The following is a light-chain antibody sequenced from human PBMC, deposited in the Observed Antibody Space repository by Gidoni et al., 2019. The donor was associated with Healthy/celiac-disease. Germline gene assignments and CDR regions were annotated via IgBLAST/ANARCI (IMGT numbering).Light chain of an antibody. J-gene: IGKJ4*01. V-gene: IGKV1-39*01. CDR3: QQSYSTPPT. CDR2: AAS. Sequence: DIQMTQSPSSLSASVGDRGTITCRASQSISSYLNWYQQKPGKAPKLLISAASILQSGVPSRFSGSGSGTDFPLTISSLPPEDFATYYCQQSYSTPPTFGGGTKVEIK. CDR1: QSISSY.